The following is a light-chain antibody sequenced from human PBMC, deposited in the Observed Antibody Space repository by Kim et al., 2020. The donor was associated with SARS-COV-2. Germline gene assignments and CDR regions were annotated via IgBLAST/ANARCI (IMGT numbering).Light chain of an antibody. V-gene: IGLV10-54*01. J-gene: IGLJ3*02. Sequence: QTADLTWKRNSNDVGNQGATWLRQHQGRAPKLLSSKNNNRPSGITEGFSASRSGNTASLTISGLQTEDEADYYCSAWDNSLSAWVFGGGTQLTV. CDR2: KNN. CDR3: SAWDNSLSAWV. CDR1: SNDVGNQG.